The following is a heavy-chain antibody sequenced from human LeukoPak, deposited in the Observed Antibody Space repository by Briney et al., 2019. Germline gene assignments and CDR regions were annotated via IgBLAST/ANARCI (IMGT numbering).Heavy chain of an antibody. D-gene: IGHD5-18*01. J-gene: IGHJ4*02. V-gene: IGHV3-30*02. CDR1: GFSFSGYG. CDR3: AKDIRRGYNYGYDQFAY. CDR2: IQHDGSNQ. Sequence: PGGSLRLSCAAPGFSFSGYGMHWVRQAPGKGLEWVAYIQHDGSNQQYADSVKGRFTISRDNSKNMVYLQMSSLKAEDTAIYYCAKDIRRGYNYGYDQFAYWGQGILVTVSS.